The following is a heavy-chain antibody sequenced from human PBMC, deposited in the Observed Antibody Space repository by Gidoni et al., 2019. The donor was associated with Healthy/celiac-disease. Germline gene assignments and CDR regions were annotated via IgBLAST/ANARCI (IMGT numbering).Heavy chain of an antibody. J-gene: IGHJ5*02. D-gene: IGHD3-10*01. V-gene: IGHV3-21*06. CDR3: ARWGINMVRGFDP. CDR2: ISSSSSNI. CDR1: GFTSSGYS. Sequence: DVQLVESGGGLVKPGGSLLLSCAASGFTSSGYSMSWVRQAPGKGLEWVSSISSSSSNIYYADSVKGRFTISRDNAKNSLYLQMNSLRAEDTAVYYCARWGINMVRGFDPWGQGTLVTVSS.